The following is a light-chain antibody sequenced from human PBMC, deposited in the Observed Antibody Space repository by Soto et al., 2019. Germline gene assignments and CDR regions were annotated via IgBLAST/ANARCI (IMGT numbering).Light chain of an antibody. Sequence: EIVLTQSPGTLSLSPGERSTLSCMASQSVSSSYLAWYQQKPGQAPRLLIYRTSNRATGIPDRFSGSGSGTDFTLTISRLEPEDFAVYWCQPYDSSPRTVGQVTKVEIK. CDR2: RTS. J-gene: IGKJ1*01. CDR3: QPYDSSPRT. CDR1: QSVSSSY. V-gene: IGKV3-20*01.